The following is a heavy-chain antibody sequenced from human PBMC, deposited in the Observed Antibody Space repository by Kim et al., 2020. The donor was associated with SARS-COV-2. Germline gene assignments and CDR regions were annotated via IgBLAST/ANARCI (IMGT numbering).Heavy chain of an antibody. Sequence: GGSLRLSCAASGFIVSSNYMTWVRQVPGKGLEWLSVIYSGGGTYYAASLKDSFIISSDNSNNTLLFQLLNLRTDDTAAFYYSSLVASSIIFDAFYFCG. CDR2: IYSGGGT. J-gene: IGHJ3*01. CDR3: SSLVASSIIFDAFYF. D-gene: IGHD3-3*02. V-gene: IGHV3-66*01. CDR1: GFIVSSNY.